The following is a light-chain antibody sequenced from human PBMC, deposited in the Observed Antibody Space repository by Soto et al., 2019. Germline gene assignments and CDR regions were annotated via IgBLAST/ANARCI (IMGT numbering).Light chain of an antibody. Sequence: QSVLTQPPSVSAAPGQKVTISCSGSSANIGSNNVSWYQHLPGTAPKLVIYDSDRRPSQIPDRSSGSKSRTSATLDITGLQTGDEADYYCGAWNGSLSVVLFGGGTKLTVL. J-gene: IGLJ2*01. CDR2: DSD. CDR3: GAWNGSLSVVL. V-gene: IGLV1-51*01. CDR1: SANIGSNN.